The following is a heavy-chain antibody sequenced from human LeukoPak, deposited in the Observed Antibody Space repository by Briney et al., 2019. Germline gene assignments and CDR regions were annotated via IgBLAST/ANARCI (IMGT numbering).Heavy chain of an antibody. CDR1: GLTFSNYG. V-gene: IGHV3-30*02. D-gene: IGHD1-7*01. CDR2: IRYDGSNK. J-gene: IGHJ3*02. CDR3: ATGNYHAFDI. Sequence: PGGSLRLSCAASGLTFSNYGMHWVRQAPGKGLEWVAFIRYDGSNKYYADSVKGRFTISRDNSKNTLYLQMNSLRAEDTAVYYCATGNYHAFDIWGQGTMVTVSS.